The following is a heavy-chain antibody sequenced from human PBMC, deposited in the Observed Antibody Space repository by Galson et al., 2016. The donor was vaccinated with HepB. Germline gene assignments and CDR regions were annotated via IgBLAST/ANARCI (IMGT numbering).Heavy chain of an antibody. CDR1: GFTVSSND. D-gene: IGHD3-10*01. Sequence: SLRLSCAASGFTVSSNDMSWVRQAPGKGLDWVTVISSDGSHNLYAGSVKGRFSISRDNSKNTVELQMNNLRGEDTAVYFCARERAGVLTSVLDLWGQGTLVTVSS. V-gene: IGHV3-30*04. CDR2: ISSDGSHN. CDR3: ARERAGVLTSVLDL. J-gene: IGHJ5*02.